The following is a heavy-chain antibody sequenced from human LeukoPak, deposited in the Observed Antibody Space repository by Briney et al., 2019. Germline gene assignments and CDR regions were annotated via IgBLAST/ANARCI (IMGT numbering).Heavy chain of an antibody. Sequence: PGRSLRLSCAASGFTFSSYAMHWVRQAPGKGLEWVAVISYDGSNKYYADSVKGRFTISRDNSKNTLYLQMNSLRAEDTAVYYCARVASSGWSGNDYWGQGTLVTVSS. CDR1: GFTFSSYA. CDR3: ARVASSGWSGNDY. D-gene: IGHD6-19*01. CDR2: ISYDGSNK. J-gene: IGHJ4*02. V-gene: IGHV3-30-3*01.